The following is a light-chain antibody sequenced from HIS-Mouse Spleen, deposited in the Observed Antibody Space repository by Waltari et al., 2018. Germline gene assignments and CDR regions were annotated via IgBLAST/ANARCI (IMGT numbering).Light chain of an antibody. CDR1: NIGSKS. V-gene: IGLV3-21*03. CDR3: QVWDSSSNHVV. Sequence: SYVLTQPPSVSVAPGKTARITCGGNNIGSKSVHWYQQKPGQAPVLVVYDESERPSGLPERFSGSNSGNTATLTISRVEAGDEADYYCQVWDSSSNHVVFGGGTKLTVL. J-gene: IGLJ2*01. CDR2: DES.